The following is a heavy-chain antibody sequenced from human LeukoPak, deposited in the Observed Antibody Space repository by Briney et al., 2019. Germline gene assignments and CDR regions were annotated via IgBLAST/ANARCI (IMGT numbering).Heavy chain of an antibody. CDR2: IYYSGST. D-gene: IGHD2-2*01. J-gene: IGHJ4*02. CDR1: GGSISSGGYY. Sequence: PSETLSLTCTVSGGSISSGGYYWSWIRQHPGKGLEWIGYIYYSGSTYYNPSLKSRVTISVDTSKNQFSLKLSSVTAADTAVYYCARLQREFVVVPAAPIDYWGQGTLVTVSS. V-gene: IGHV4-31*03. CDR3: ARLQREFVVVPAAPIDY.